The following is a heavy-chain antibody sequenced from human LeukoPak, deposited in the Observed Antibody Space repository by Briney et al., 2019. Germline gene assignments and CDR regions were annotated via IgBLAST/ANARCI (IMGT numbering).Heavy chain of an antibody. CDR3: ARDLEGYYDSSGADWFDP. Sequence: ASVKVSFKASGYTFTSYYMHWVRQAPGQGLEWMGIINPSGGSTSYAQKFQGRVTMTRDTSTSTVYMELSSLRSEDTAVYYCARDLEGYYDSSGADWFDPWGQGTLVTVSS. CDR2: INPSGGST. J-gene: IGHJ5*02. V-gene: IGHV1-46*01. CDR1: GYTFTSYY. D-gene: IGHD3-22*01.